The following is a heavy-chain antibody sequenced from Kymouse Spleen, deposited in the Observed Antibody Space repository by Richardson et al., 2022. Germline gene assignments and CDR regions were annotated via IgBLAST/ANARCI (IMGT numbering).Heavy chain of an antibody. D-gene: IGHD6-6*01. CDR2: IYYSGST. CDR3: ARHRIAARSFDP. V-gene: IGHV4-39*01. Sequence: QLQLQESGPGLVKPSETLSLTCTVSGGSISSSSYYWGWIRQPPGKGLEWIGSIYYSGSTYYNPSLKSRVTISVDTSKNQFSLKLSSVTAADTAVYYCARHRIAARSFDPWGQGTLVTVSS. CDR1: GGSISSSSYY. J-gene: IGHJ5*02.